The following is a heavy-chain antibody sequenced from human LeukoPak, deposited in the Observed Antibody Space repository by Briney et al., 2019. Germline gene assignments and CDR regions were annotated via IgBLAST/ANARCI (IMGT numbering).Heavy chain of an antibody. CDR2: IKQDGSKK. J-gene: IGHJ4*02. Sequence: GGSLRLSCAASGFSFSSYWMSWVRQAPGKGLEWVANIKQDGSKKSYVDSVKGRFTISRDNAKNSLYLQMNSLRAEDTAIYYCTRVGYIDEGIDYWGQGTLVTVSS. V-gene: IGHV3-7*04. CDR3: TRVGYIDEGIDY. D-gene: IGHD5-24*01. CDR1: GFSFSSYW.